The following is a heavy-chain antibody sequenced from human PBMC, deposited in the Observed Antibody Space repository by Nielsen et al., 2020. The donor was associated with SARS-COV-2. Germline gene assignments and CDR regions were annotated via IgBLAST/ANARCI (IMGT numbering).Heavy chain of an antibody. V-gene: IGHV1-46*01. D-gene: IGHD5-18*01. CDR1: GYTFTSYY. J-gene: IGHJ6*02. Sequence: ASVKVSCKASGYTFTSYYIHWVRLAPGQGLEWMGVISPSGGSTSYAQRFQGRVTMTRDTSASTVYMELSSLRSEDTAVYYCAKTWIQGFQYYYYYYGLDVWGQGTTVTVSS. CDR3: AKTWIQGFQYYYYYYGLDV. CDR2: ISPSGGST.